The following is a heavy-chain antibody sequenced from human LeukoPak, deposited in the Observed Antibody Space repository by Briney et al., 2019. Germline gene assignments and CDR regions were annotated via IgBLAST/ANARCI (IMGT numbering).Heavy chain of an antibody. CDR3: ARHPRRPRYSGYDPYFDY. D-gene: IGHD5-12*01. Sequence: GESLKISCKASGYSFTSYWIGWVRQMPGKGLEWMGISYPGDSDTRYSPSFQGHVTISSEKPISPAYLQWSRLKAPDTPMYYCARHPRRPRYSGYDPYFDYSSQGTPVTVSS. CDR1: GYSFTSYW. J-gene: IGHJ4*01. CDR2: SYPGDSDT. V-gene: IGHV5-51*01.